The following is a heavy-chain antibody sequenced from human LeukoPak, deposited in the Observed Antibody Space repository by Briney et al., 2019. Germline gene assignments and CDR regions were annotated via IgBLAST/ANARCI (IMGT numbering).Heavy chain of an antibody. Sequence: PGGPLRLSCAASGFNIANDWMTWVRQTPGKGLEWVGRIKSETDGGAAEYAPPVTGRFTISRDDSENTLYLQMNRLEIEDTAVYFCTIDYDYAWGSYRLAHWGQGTLVTVSS. CDR1: GFNIANDW. CDR3: TIDYDYAWGSYRLAH. V-gene: IGHV3-15*01. J-gene: IGHJ4*02. CDR2: IKSETDGGAA. D-gene: IGHD3-16*02.